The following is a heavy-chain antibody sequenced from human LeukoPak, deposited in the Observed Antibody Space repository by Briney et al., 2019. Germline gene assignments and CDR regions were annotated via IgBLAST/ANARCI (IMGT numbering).Heavy chain of an antibody. D-gene: IGHD2-8*01. J-gene: IGHJ4*02. Sequence: GRSLRLSCEASGFTLDDYAVHWVRPAAGKGLEWVSGISWNSGSIGYADSVKGRFTISRDNAKNSMYLQMNSLRAEDTALYYCAKVYGPHPGLALDYWGQGTLVTVSS. CDR1: GFTLDDYA. CDR3: AKVYGPHPGLALDY. V-gene: IGHV3-9*01. CDR2: ISWNSGSI.